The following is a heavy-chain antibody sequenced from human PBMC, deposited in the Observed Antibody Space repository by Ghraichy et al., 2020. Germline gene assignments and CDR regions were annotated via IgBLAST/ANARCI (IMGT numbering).Heavy chain of an antibody. Sequence: SETLSLTCAVSGGSISSSNWWSWVRQPPGKGLEWIGEIYHSGSTNYNPSLKSRVTISVDKSKNQFSLKLSSVTAADTAVYYCAIAAAGNDRGAFDIWGQGTMVTVSS. CDR3: AIAAAGNDRGAFDI. V-gene: IGHV4-4*02. J-gene: IGHJ3*02. CDR2: IYHSGST. CDR1: GGSISSSNW. D-gene: IGHD6-13*01.